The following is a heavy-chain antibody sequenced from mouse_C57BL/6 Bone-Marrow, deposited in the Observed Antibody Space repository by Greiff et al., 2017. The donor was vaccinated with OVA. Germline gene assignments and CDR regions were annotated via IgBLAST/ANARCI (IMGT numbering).Heavy chain of an antibody. Sequence: EVKVVESGEGLVKPGGSLKLSCAASGFTFSSYAMSWVRQTPEKRLEWVAYISSGGDYIYYADPVKGRFITSRDNARNTLYLQMSSLKSEDTAMYDCTREGANWSFAYWGQGTLVTVSA. V-gene: IGHV5-9-1*02. J-gene: IGHJ3*01. CDR1: GFTFSSYA. CDR2: ISSGGDYI. D-gene: IGHD4-1*01. CDR3: TREGANWSFAY.